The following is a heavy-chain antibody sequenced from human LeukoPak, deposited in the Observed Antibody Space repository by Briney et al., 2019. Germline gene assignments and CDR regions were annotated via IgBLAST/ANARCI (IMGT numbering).Heavy chain of an antibody. Sequence: GGSLRLSCAASGLTFSSYEMDWVRQAPGKGLEWVSYISSNGRTVPYPDSLRGRFTISRDNVKNTVYLQMDSLRVEDTALYYCTRGPPDYASGSYFDNWGQGTLVTVSS. CDR2: ISSNGRTV. CDR3: TRGPPDYASGSYFDN. V-gene: IGHV3-48*03. CDR1: GLTFSSYE. D-gene: IGHD3-10*01. J-gene: IGHJ4*02.